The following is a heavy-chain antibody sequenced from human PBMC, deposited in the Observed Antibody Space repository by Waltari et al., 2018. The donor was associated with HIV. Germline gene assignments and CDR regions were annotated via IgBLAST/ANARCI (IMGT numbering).Heavy chain of an antibody. V-gene: IGHV3-74*01. CDR3: VRDYDSSGYYSANWFDP. CDR1: GFTFRSSW. CDR2: INNDGTKT. Sequence: EAQLVESGGGLVQPGGSLRLSCAASGFTFRSSWMHWVRQAPGRGLEWVSRINNDGTKTNYADSVKGRFTISRDNAKNTLYLQMNSLRAEDTAVYFCVRDYDSSGYYSANWFDPWGQGTVVTVSS. D-gene: IGHD3-22*01. J-gene: IGHJ5*02.